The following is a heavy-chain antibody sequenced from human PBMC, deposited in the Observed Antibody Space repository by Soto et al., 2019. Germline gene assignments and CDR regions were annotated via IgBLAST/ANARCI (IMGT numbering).Heavy chain of an antibody. CDR2: INAGNGNT. D-gene: IGHD6-19*01. J-gene: IGHJ4*02. V-gene: IGHV1-3*01. CDR3: ARFKQWLPADY. CDR1: GYTFTSYA. Sequence: ASVKVSCKASGYTFTSYAMHWVRQAPGQRLEWMGWINAGNGNTKYSQKFQGRVTITRDTSASTAYMELSSPRSEDTAVYYCARFKQWLPADYWGQGTLVTVSS.